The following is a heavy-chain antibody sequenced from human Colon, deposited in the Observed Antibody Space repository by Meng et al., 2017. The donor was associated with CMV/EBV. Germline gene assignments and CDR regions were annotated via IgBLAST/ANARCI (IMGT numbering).Heavy chain of an antibody. V-gene: IGHV4-31*01. Sequence: SGGFDVRWCLPPREKRLQYMPSIGYTGSTYYMPCLKGQVAISIDTSQRQFSLNHNSVTAADTAVYNCARGWPNTNDPGKSDNWFDPWGQGTLVTVSS. CDR3: ARGWPNTNDPGKSDNWFDP. D-gene: IGHD2-8*01. CDR2: IGYTGST. CDR1: SGGFD. J-gene: IGHJ5*02.